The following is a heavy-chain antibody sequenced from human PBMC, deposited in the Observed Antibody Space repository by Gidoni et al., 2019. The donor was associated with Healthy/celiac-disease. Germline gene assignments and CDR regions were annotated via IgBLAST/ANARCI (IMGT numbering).Heavy chain of an antibody. J-gene: IGHJ4*02. CDR3: ARDPGGSGSHFDY. CDR1: GFTFSSYW. V-gene: IGHV3-7*04. D-gene: IGHD3-10*01. CDR2: IKQDGSEK. Sequence: EVQLVESGGGLVQPGGSLRLSCAASGFTFSSYWMSWVRQAPGKELEWVANIKQDGSEKYYVDSVKGRFTISRDNAKNSLYLQMNSLRAEDTAVYYCARDPGGSGSHFDYWGQGTLVTVSS.